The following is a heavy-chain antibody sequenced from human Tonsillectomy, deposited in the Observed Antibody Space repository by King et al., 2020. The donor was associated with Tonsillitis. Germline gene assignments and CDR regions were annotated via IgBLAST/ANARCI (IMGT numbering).Heavy chain of an antibody. CDR2: IYPGDSDT. CDR3: ARTNNYYSYGMAV. CDR1: GYSFTSYW. Sequence: VQLVESGAEVKKPGESLKISCKGSGYSFTSYWIGWVRQMPGKGLEWMGIIYPGDSDTRYSPSFQGQVTISADKSISTAYLQWSSLKASDTAIYYCARTNNYYSYGMAVWGQGTTVTVSS. V-gene: IGHV5-51*01. J-gene: IGHJ6*02.